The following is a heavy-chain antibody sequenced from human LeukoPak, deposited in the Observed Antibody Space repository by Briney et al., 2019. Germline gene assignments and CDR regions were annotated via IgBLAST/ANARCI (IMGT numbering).Heavy chain of an antibody. CDR1: GFTFSIYS. CDR3: ARGRGSLFDY. Sequence: PGGSLRLSCAASGFTFSIYSMNWVRQAPGKGLEWVSSISSSSSYIYYADSVKGRFTISRDNAKNSLYLQMNSLRAEDTAVYYCARGRGSLFDYWGQGTLVTVSS. CDR2: ISSSSSYI. D-gene: IGHD3-16*01. V-gene: IGHV3-21*01. J-gene: IGHJ4*02.